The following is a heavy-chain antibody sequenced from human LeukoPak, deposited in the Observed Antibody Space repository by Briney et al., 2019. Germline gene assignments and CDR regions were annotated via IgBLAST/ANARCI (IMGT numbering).Heavy chain of an antibody. CDR1: GGSISSYY. CDR3: ARGSWWEPTSMFDY. D-gene: IGHD1-26*01. V-gene: IGHV4-4*07. Sequence: SETLSLTCTVSGGSISSYYWSWIRQPAGKGLEWIGRIYTSGSTNYNPSLKSRVTMSVDTSKNQFSLKLSSVTAADTAVYYCARGSWWEPTSMFDYWGQGTLATVSS. CDR2: IYTSGST. J-gene: IGHJ4*02.